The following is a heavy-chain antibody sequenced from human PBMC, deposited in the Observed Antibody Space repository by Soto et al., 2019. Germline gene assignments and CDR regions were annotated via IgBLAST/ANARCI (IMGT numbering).Heavy chain of an antibody. V-gene: IGHV4-30-2*01. Sequence: SETLSLTCAVSGGSISSGGYSWSWIRQPPGKGLEWIGYIYHSGSTYYNPSLKSRVTISVDRSKNQFSLKLSSVTAADTAVYYCARVVTMIVVDDGAFDIWGQGTMVTVSS. CDR1: GGSISSGGYS. CDR3: ARVVTMIVVDDGAFDI. CDR2: IYHSGST. D-gene: IGHD3-22*01. J-gene: IGHJ3*02.